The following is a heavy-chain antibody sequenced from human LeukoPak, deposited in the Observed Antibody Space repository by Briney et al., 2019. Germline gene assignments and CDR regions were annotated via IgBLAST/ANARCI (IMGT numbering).Heavy chain of an antibody. D-gene: IGHD4-23*01. CDR1: GGSISSGSYY. CDR2: IYTSGST. CDR3: ARVLTYGGHRLGGYFDL. V-gene: IGHV4-61*02. Sequence: SETLPLTCTVSGGSISSGSYYWSWIRQPAGKGLEWIGRIYTSGSTNYNPSLKSRVTISVDTSKNQFSLKLSSVTAADTAVYYCARVLTYGGHRLGGYFDLWGRGTLVTVSS. J-gene: IGHJ2*01.